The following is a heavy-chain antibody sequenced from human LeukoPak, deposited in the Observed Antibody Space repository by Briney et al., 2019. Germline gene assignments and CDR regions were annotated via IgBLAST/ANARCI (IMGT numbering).Heavy chain of an antibody. V-gene: IGHV3-23*01. J-gene: IGHJ4*02. D-gene: IGHD4-23*01. Sequence: PGGSLRLSCAASGFTFSSYAMSWVRQAPGEGLEWVSAISGSGGSTYYADSVKGRFTISRDNSKNTLYLQMNSLRAEDTAVYYCARDQDDYGGPLDYWGQGTLVTVSS. CDR2: ISGSGGST. CDR1: GFTFSSYA. CDR3: ARDQDDYGGPLDY.